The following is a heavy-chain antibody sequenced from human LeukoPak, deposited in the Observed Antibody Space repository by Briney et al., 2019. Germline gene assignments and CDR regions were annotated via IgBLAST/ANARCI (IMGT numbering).Heavy chain of an antibody. CDR1: GFTFSNAW. CDR2: IKSKTDGGTT. D-gene: IGHD3-22*01. J-gene: IGHJ3*02. Sequence: GGSLRLSCAASGFTFSNAWMSWVRQAPGKGLEWVGRIKSKTDGGTTDYAAPVKGRFTISRDDSKNTLYLQMNSLKTEDTAVYSCARMGDYDSSGYFDAFDIWGQGTMVTVSS. CDR3: ARMGDYDSSGYFDAFDI. V-gene: IGHV3-15*01.